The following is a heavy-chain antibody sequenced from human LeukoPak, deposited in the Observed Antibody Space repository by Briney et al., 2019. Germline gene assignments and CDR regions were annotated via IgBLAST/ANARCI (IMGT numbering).Heavy chain of an antibody. Sequence: SETLSLTCTVSGDSINNYFWTWLRQPPGKGLEWIGYIYYSGSTNYNPSLKTRVTISLDRSKNQFSLNLSSVTAADTAVYYCARHKRLDPWGQGTLVTIS. V-gene: IGHV4-59*01. CDR3: ARHKRLDP. CDR1: GDSINNYF. CDR2: IYYSGST. J-gene: IGHJ5*02.